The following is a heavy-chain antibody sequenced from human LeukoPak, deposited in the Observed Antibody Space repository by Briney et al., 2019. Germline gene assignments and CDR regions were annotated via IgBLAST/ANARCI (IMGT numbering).Heavy chain of an antibody. J-gene: IGHJ6*02. CDR1: GFTFDDYA. D-gene: IGHD3-10*01. Sequence: SGGSLRLSCAASGFTFDDYAMHWVRQAPGKGLEWVSGISWNSGSIGYADSVKGRFTISRDNAKNSLYLQMNSLRAEDTALYYCAKGPHYYGSRSYNHYYYGMDVWGQGTTVTVSS. V-gene: IGHV3-9*01. CDR2: ISWNSGSI. CDR3: AKGPHYYGSRSYNHYYYGMDV.